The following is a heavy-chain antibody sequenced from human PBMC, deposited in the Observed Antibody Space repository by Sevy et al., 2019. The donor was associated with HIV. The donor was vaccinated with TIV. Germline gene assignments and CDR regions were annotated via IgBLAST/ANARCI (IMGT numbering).Heavy chain of an antibody. Sequence: ASVKVSCKASGYTFTGYYMHWVRQAPGQGLEWMGWINPNSGGTNYAQKFQGRVTMTRDTSISTAYMELSRLRSDDTAVYYCARGATTVVTPSFAFDIWGQRTMVTVSS. D-gene: IGHD4-17*01. CDR3: ARGATTVVTPSFAFDI. CDR1: GYTFTGYY. V-gene: IGHV1-2*02. J-gene: IGHJ3*02. CDR2: INPNSGGT.